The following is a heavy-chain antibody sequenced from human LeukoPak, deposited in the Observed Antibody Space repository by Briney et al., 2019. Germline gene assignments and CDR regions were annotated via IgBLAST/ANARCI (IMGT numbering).Heavy chain of an antibody. D-gene: IGHD5-24*01. J-gene: IGHJ4*02. Sequence: PSETLSLTCTVSGDSISSGSYYWNWIRQPAEKGLEWIGRIYTSGSTNYNPPLKSRVTISVDTSKNQLSLKLSSVTAADTAVYYRARNRRDGYIREWGQGTLVTVSS. CDR3: ARNRRDGYIRE. CDR1: GDSISSGSYY. CDR2: IYTSGST. V-gene: IGHV4-61*02.